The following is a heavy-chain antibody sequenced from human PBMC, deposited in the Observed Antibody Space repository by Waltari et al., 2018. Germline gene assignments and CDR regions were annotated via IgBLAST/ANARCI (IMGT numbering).Heavy chain of an antibody. CDR3: AKSHRGGTKDGSSSGRFDY. D-gene: IGHD6-6*01. J-gene: IGHJ4*02. CDR1: GFTFSSYG. V-gene: IGHV3-30*02. Sequence: QVQLVESGGGVVQPGGSLRLSWAASGFTFSSYGMHWVRQAPGTGLEWVAFIRYDGSNKYYADSVKGRFTISRDNSKNTLYLQMNSLRAEDTAVYYCAKSHRGGTKDGSSSGRFDYWGQGTLVTVSS. CDR2: IRYDGSNK.